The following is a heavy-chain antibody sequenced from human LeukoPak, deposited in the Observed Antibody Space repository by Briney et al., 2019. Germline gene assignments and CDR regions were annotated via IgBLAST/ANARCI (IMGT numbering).Heavy chain of an antibody. CDR1: GFTFSTYS. V-gene: IGHV3-48*01. CDR3: SRVGIRRYFDY. CDR2: ISGSGNTI. J-gene: IGHJ4*02. Sequence: GGSLRLSCAASGFTFSTYSINWVRQAPGKGLEWVSHISGSGNTIYYADSVKGRFTISRDNAKNSLYLQMNSLRGEDTAVYYCSRVGIRRYFDYWGQGTPVTVSS. D-gene: IGHD7-27*01.